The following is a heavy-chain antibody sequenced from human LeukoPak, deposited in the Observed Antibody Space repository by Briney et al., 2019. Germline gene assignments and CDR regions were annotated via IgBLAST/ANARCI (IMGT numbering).Heavy chain of an antibody. D-gene: IGHD2-15*01. CDR1: GGSISSSSYY. J-gene: IGHJ4*02. Sequence: SETLSLTCTVSGGSISSSSYYWGWIRQPPGKGLEWIGSIYYSGSTYYNPSLKSRVTISVDTSKNQFSLKLSSVTAADTAVYYCARQFEDTNYFDYWGQGTLVTVSS. V-gene: IGHV4-39*01. CDR3: ARQFEDTNYFDY. CDR2: IYYSGST.